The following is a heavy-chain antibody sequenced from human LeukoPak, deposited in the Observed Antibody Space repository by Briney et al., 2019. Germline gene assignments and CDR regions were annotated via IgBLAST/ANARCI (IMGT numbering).Heavy chain of an antibody. CDR2: IKQDGSEK. Sequence: GGSLRLFCAASGFTFSSYWMSWVRQAPGKGLEWVANIKQDGSEKYYVDSVKGRFTISRDNAKNSLYLQMNSLRAEDTAVYCCARGMVRGVIIRKRYYYYMDVWGKGTTVTISS. V-gene: IGHV3-7*01. CDR1: GFTFSSYW. D-gene: IGHD3-10*01. J-gene: IGHJ6*03. CDR3: ARGMVRGVIIRKRYYYYMDV.